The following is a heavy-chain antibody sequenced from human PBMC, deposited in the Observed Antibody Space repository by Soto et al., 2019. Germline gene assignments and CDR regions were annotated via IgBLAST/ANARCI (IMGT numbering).Heavy chain of an antibody. CDR3: AKDDHGYNGLDY. J-gene: IGHJ4*02. Sequence: TGGSLRLSCAASGVTCSSYSMNWVRQAPGKGLEWVAVISYDGSNKYYADSVKGRFTISRDNSKNTLYLQMNSLRAEDTAVYYCAKDDHGYNGLDYWGQGTLVTVSS. CDR1: GVTCSSYS. CDR2: ISYDGSNK. D-gene: IGHD5-12*01. V-gene: IGHV3-30*18.